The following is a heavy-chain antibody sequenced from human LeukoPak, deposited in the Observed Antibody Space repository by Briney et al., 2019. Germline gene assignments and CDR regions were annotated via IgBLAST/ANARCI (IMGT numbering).Heavy chain of an antibody. CDR2: ISGGGGST. V-gene: IGHV3-23*01. CDR3: AKGIQQWPGDYYYYGMDV. CDR1: GFTFSSYA. J-gene: IGHJ6*02. Sequence: PGGSLRLSCAASGFTFSSYAMNWVRQAPGKGLEWVSAISGGGGSTYYADSVKGRFTISRDNSKNTLYLQMNSLRAEDTAVYYCAKGIQQWPGDYYYYGMDVWGQGTTVTVSS. D-gene: IGHD5-18*01.